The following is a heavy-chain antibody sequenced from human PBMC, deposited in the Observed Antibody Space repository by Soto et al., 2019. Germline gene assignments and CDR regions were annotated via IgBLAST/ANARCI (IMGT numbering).Heavy chain of an antibody. D-gene: IGHD6-19*01. Sequence: PGGSLRLCCVASGFTFSDYYMSGIRQAPGKGLEWLAYISNSSSYTNYADSVKGRFTISRENSNNTLYLQLSSLRPEDTAVYYCARTTAVAGTPEFDYWGQGALVTVSS. CDR2: ISNSSSYT. V-gene: IGHV3-11*06. CDR3: ARTTAVAGTPEFDY. J-gene: IGHJ4*02. CDR1: GFTFSDYY.